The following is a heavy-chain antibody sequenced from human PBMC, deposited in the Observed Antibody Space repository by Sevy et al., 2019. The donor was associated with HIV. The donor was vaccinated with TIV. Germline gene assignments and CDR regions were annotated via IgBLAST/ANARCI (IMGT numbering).Heavy chain of an antibody. D-gene: IGHD3-22*01. V-gene: IGHV3-7*03. Sequence: GGSLRLSCVASSGFTFSSYWMSWVRQAPGKGLEWVANIKQDGRVKYYVDSVRGRFAISRDNAKNSLYLQMNTLRADDTALYYCARATYYYDSGGYYHDAFDLWGQGTMVTVSS. CDR1: GFTFSSYW. CDR2: IKQDGRVK. J-gene: IGHJ3*01. CDR3: ARATYYYDSGGYYHDAFDL.